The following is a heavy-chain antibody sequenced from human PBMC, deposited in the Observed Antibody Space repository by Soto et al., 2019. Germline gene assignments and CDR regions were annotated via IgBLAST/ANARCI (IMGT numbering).Heavy chain of an antibody. D-gene: IGHD1-26*01. J-gene: IGHJ6*02. Sequence: QVQLVQSGAEVKKPGSSVKVSCRASGGTFSSHPISWVRQAPGQGLEWMGGIMPMFGVTNYARKFQGRLTMTANESTTTAYMEVSSLTSEDTAVYYCAGEGVTTSMSLPWMGYHYYGLDVWGQGTTVIVSS. CDR2: IMPMFGVT. CDR3: AGEGVTTSMSLPWMGYHYYGLDV. CDR1: GGTFSSHP. V-gene: IGHV1-69*12.